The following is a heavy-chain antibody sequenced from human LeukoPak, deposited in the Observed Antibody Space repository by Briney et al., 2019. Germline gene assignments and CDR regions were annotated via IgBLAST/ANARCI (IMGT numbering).Heavy chain of an antibody. V-gene: IGHV2-5*02. CDR3: AHTLEYCSGGSCFTFDY. D-gene: IGHD2-15*01. CDR2: IYWDDDK. Sequence: SGPTLLKPTQTLTLTCTFSGFSLSTSGVGVGWIRQPPGKALERLALIYWDDDKRYSPSLKSRLTITKGTSKNQVVFTMTNMDPVDTATYYCAHTLEYCSGGSCFTFDYWGQGALVTVSS. J-gene: IGHJ4*02. CDR1: GFSLSTSGVG.